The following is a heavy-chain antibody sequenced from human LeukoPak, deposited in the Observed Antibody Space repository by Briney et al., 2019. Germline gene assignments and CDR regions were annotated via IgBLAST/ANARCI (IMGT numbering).Heavy chain of an antibody. Sequence: SETLSLTCTVSGGSISNYYWSWIRQPPGKELEWIGYISYSGNTDSNPSLKSRVTISVDTSKNQFSLKLSSVTAADTAVYYCARVESYSSSSGAFDIWGQGTMVTVSS. J-gene: IGHJ3*02. V-gene: IGHV4-59*01. CDR3: ARVESYSSSSGAFDI. CDR1: GGSISNYY. D-gene: IGHD6-6*01. CDR2: ISYSGNT.